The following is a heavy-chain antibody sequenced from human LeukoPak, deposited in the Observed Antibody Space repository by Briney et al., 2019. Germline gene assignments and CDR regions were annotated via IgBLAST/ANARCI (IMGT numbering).Heavy chain of an antibody. CDR2: MKPNSGNT. D-gene: IGHD3-10*01. CDR1: GYTFTSYD. V-gene: IGHV1-8*03. Sequence: ASVKVSCKASGYTFTSYDINWVRQATGQGLEWMGWMKPNSGNTGYAQKFQGRVTITRNTSISTAYMELSSLRSEDTAVYYCARGGITMVRGVIASSYWGQGTLVTVSS. CDR3: ARGGITMVRGVIASSY. J-gene: IGHJ4*02.